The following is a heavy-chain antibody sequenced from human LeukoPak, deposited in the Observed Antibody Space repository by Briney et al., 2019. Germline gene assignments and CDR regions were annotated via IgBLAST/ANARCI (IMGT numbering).Heavy chain of an antibody. CDR1: GFTFSSYG. J-gene: IGHJ4*02. V-gene: IGHV3-30*02. CDR2: IRYDGSNK. D-gene: IGHD6-19*01. CDR3: AREPSSSGWYFDY. Sequence: GGSLRLSCAASGFTFSSYGMHWVRQAPGKGLEWVAFIRYDGSNKYYADSVKGRFTISRDNSKNTLYLQMNSLRAEDTAVYYCAREPSSSGWYFDYWGQGTLVTVSS.